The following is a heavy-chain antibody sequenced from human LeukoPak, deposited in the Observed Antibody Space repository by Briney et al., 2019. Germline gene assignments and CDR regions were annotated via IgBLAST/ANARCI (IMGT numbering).Heavy chain of an antibody. Sequence: PSETLSLTCSVSGASISGGTYYWGWIRQPPGKGLEWIGSIYYTGSTYDNPSLKSRVTISVDTSKNQFSLKLSSVTAADTAVYYCSRRGGSGRAFDYWGQGTLVTVSA. CDR1: GASISGGTYY. D-gene: IGHD1-26*01. CDR2: IYYTGST. V-gene: IGHV4-39*01. J-gene: IGHJ4*02. CDR3: SRRGGSGRAFDY.